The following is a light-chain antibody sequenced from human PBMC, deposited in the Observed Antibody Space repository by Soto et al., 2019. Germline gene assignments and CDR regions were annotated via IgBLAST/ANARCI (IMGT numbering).Light chain of an antibody. V-gene: IGKV3-11*01. CDR3: QQRSSWPLN. CDR2: NAS. Sequence: IVLTQSPATLSLSPGEGATLSCRASQSVRNYLAWYQQKLGQPPRLLIYNASNRATGIPARFSGSGSGTDFTLTISSLEPEDFAVYYCQQRSSWPLNFGQGTRLEIK. CDR1: QSVRNY. J-gene: IGKJ5*01.